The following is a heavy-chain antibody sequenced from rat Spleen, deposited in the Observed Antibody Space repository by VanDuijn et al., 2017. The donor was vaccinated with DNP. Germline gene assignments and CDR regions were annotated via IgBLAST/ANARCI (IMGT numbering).Heavy chain of an antibody. CDR3: VRWNSGHFDY. J-gene: IGHJ2*01. D-gene: IGHD4-3*01. CDR1: GFTFSDYY. CDR2: IRYDGGST. V-gene: IGHV5-22*01. Sequence: EVQLVEFGGGSVQPGRSLKLSCAASGFTFSDYYMAWVRQAPTKGLEWVAYIRYDGGSTKYGDSVKGRFTISRDNAKNTLYLQMNSLRSEDLATYYCVRWNSGHFDYWGQGVMVPVSS.